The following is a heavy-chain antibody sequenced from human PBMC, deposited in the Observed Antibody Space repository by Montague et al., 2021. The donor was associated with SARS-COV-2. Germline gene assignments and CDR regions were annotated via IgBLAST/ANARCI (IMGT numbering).Heavy chain of an antibody. CDR2: IYYSGST. Sequence: TLSLTCTVSGGSISSGGYYWSWIRQHPGKGLEWIGYIYYSGSTYDNPSLKSRVTISVDTSKNQFSLKLSSVTAADTAVYYCARVDNLVQGVLPAEDAFDIWGQGTMVTVSS. CDR3: ARVDNLVQGVLPAEDAFDI. D-gene: IGHD3-10*01. CDR1: GGSISSGGYY. V-gene: IGHV4-31*03. J-gene: IGHJ3*02.